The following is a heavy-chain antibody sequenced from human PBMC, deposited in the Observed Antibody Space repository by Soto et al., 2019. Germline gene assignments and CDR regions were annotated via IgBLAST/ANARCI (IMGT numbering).Heavy chain of an antibody. CDR2: INSDGSST. J-gene: IGHJ4*02. V-gene: IGHV3-74*01. Sequence: EVQLVESGGGLVQPGGSLRLSCAASGFTFSGYWMHWVRQAPGKGLVWVSRINSDGSSTSYADSVKGRFTISRDNAKNTLFLQMTSLRAEDTAVYYCARALVDYYDSSGYPRFDYWGQGTLVTVSS. D-gene: IGHD3-22*01. CDR1: GFTFSGYW. CDR3: ARALVDYYDSSGYPRFDY.